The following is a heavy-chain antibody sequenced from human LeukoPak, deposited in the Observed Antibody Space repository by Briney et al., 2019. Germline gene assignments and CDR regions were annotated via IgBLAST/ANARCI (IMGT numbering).Heavy chain of an antibody. J-gene: IGHJ4*02. V-gene: IGHV4-34*01. Sequence: SETLSLTCAIYSESFSGYFWSWIRQPPGKGLEWIGEINYSGSTNYNPSLKSRVTISVDTSKNQFSLKLSSVTAADTAVYYCARHKRAKGHYGSGSYFDYWGQGILVTVSS. CDR2: INYSGST. CDR1: SESFSGYF. CDR3: ARHKRAKGHYGSGSYFDY. D-gene: IGHD3-10*01.